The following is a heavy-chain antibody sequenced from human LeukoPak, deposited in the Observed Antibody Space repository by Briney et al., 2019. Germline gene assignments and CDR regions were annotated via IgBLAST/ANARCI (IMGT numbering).Heavy chain of an antibody. CDR3: AKAIISWLLRDLDY. D-gene: IGHD3-22*01. V-gene: IGHV1-18*01. CDR1: GYTFTSYG. CDR2: ISAYNSNT. J-gene: IGHJ4*02. Sequence: ASVKVSCKASGYTFTSYGISWVRQAPGQGLEWMGWISAYNSNTNYAQKLQGRVTMTTDTSTTTAYMELSSLRSDDTAVYYGAKAIISWLLRDLDYWGQGTLVTVSS.